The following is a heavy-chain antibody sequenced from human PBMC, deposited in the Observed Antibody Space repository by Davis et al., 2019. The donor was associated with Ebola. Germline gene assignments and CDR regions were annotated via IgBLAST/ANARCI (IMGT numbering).Heavy chain of an antibody. Sequence: GESLKISCAASGFTFSSYAIHWVRQAPGKGLEWVSAISGSVGSTYYADSVKGRFTISRDNSKNTLYLQMSSLRAEDTALYYCARLDCTSASCYTGNFYYYYGADVWGQGTTVTVSS. J-gene: IGHJ6*02. V-gene: IGHV3-23*01. CDR2: ISGSVGST. D-gene: IGHD2-2*02. CDR3: ARLDCTSASCYTGNFYYYYGADV. CDR1: GFTFSSYA.